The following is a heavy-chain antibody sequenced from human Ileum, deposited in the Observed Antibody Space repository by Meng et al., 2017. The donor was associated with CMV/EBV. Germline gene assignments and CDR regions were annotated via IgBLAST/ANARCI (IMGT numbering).Heavy chain of an antibody. V-gene: IGHV3-23*01. CDR2: IRGSTSNT. D-gene: IGHD4-17*01. CDR1: EFTFSGYD. CDR3: TRKAQYGDYTQWFDP. Sequence: SEFTFSGYDMTWVRQPPGKGLEWVSTIRGSTSNTFHADSVKGRFTISRDNSKNMLYLQMNSLRAEDTALYYCTRKAQYGDYTQWFDPWGQGTLVTVSS. J-gene: IGHJ5*02.